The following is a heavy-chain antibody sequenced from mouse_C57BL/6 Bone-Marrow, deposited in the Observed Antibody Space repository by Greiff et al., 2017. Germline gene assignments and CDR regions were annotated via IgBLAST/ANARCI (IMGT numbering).Heavy chain of an antibody. V-gene: IGHV1-66*01. CDR3: ARPSYYSTYVPFAY. CDR1: GYSFTSYY. J-gene: IGHJ3*01. D-gene: IGHD2-5*01. Sequence: VQGVESGPELVKPGASVKISCKASGYSFTSYYIHWVKQRPGQGLEWIGWIYPGSGNTKYNEKFKGKATLTADTSSSTAYMQLSSLSSEDAAVYYGARPSYYSTYVPFAYWGQGTLVTVSA. CDR2: IYPGSGNT.